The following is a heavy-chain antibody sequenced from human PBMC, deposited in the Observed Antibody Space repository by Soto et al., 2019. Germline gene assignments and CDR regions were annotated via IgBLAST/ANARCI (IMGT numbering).Heavy chain of an antibody. D-gene: IGHD2-15*01. V-gene: IGHV2-5*02. CDR2: IYWVDDK. Sequence: QITLKESGPTLVKPTQTLTLTCTFSGFSLSTSGVGVGWIRQPPGKALEWLALIYWVDDKRYSPSLKSRLTITKDTSKNQVVLTMTNMDPVDTATYYCAHSLYCSGGSCGRAFDIWGQGTMVTVSS. CDR1: GFSLSTSGVG. J-gene: IGHJ3*02. CDR3: AHSLYCSGGSCGRAFDI.